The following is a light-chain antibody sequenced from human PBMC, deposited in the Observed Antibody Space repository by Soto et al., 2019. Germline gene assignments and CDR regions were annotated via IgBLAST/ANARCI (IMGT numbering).Light chain of an antibody. V-gene: IGKV1-5*01. CDR1: QSISTW. CDR3: QQYKSYSPRT. Sequence: DIQMTQSPSTLSASVGDRITITCRASQSISTWLAWYQQKPGKAPKLVIYDASNLESGVPSTFSGSGSGTHFTLTISSLQPDGSGTYYCQQYKSYSPRTFGQGTQVQIK. CDR2: DAS. J-gene: IGKJ1*01.